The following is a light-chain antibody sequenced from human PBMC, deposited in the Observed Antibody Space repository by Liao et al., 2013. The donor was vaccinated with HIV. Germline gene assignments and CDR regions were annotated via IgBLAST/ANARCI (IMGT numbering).Light chain of an antibody. CDR1: IITSKR. Sequence: SYELTQPPSVSVAPGMTARITCGGDIITSKRVHWYQQRPGQAPVVVIYYDTDRPSGIPERFSGSNSGNTATLTISGTQAMDEADYYCQAWDSSTPSYVFGTGTKVTVL. V-gene: IGLV3-21*01. J-gene: IGLJ1*01. CDR2: YDT. CDR3: QAWDSSTPSYV.